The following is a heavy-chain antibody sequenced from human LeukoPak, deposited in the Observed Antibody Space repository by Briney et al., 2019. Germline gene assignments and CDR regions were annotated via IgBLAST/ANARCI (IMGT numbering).Heavy chain of an antibody. J-gene: IGHJ4*02. Sequence: GSPLRLSWGVSGYVFNNYWMHWVRKAPGKGLVWVSRINSDGSSRNYADSVKGRFTISRDNAKNTLYLQMNSLRAEDTAVYYCASASSHRIAAGGDYWGQGTLVTVSS. V-gene: IGHV3-74*01. D-gene: IGHD6-13*01. CDR2: INSDGSSR. CDR3: ASASSHRIAAGGDY. CDR1: GYVFNNYW.